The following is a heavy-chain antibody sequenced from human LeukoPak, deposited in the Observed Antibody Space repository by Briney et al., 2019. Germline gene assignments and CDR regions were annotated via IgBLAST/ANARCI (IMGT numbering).Heavy chain of an antibody. CDR1: GGSFSGYY. CDR3: ARAPLSGTYYTDAFDI. CDR2: INHSGST. D-gene: IGHD1-26*01. J-gene: IGHJ3*02. Sequence: SETLSLTCAVYGGSFSGYYWSWIRQPPGKGLEWIGEINHSGSTNYNPSLKSRVTISPDKSKNQFSLTLTSVTAADTAVYFCARAPLSGTYYTDAFDIWGQGTMVTVSS. V-gene: IGHV4-34*01.